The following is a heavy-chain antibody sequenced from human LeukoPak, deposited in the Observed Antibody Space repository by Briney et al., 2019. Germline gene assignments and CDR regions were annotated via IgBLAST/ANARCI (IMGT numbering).Heavy chain of an antibody. CDR2: IYSGGST. CDR1: GFTVSSNY. Sequence: PGGSLRLSCAASGFTVSSNYMSWVRQAPGKGLEWVSVIYSGGSTYYADSVKGRFTISRDNSKNTLYLQMNSLRAEDTAVYYCARDRWVDYDSFDYWGQGTLVTVSS. V-gene: IGHV3-53*01. CDR3: ARDRWVDYDSFDY. J-gene: IGHJ4*02. D-gene: IGHD4-17*01.